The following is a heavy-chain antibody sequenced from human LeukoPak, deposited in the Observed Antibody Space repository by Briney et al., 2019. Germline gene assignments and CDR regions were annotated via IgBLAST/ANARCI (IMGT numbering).Heavy chain of an antibody. V-gene: IGHV1-2*02. Sequence: ASVKVSCKASGYTFTGYYIHWVRQGPGQGLEWMGWINPNSGGTNYAQKFQGRVTMTRDTSISTAYMELSRLRSDDTAVYYCARDTPRPVPRGFEYWGQGTLVTVSS. CDR3: ARDTPRPVPRGFEY. CDR1: GYTFTGYY. J-gene: IGHJ4*02. CDR2: INPNSGGT.